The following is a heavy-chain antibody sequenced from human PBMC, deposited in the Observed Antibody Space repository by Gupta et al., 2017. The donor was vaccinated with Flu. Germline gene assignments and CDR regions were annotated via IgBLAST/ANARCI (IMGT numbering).Heavy chain of an antibody. CDR2: ISWNSGSV. CDR1: A. V-gene: IGHV3-9*01. J-gene: IGHJ4*02. D-gene: IGHD6-13*01. Sequence: AMHWGRLAPGKGLEWVSGISWNSGSVGYADSVKGRFTISRDNAKKSLYLQMDSLRTEDTAFYYCVKDSLSSSWSLFDYWGQGTLVTVSS. CDR3: VKDSLSSSWSLFDY.